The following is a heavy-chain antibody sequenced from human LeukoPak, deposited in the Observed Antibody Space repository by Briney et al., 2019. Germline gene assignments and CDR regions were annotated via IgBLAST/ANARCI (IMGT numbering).Heavy chain of an antibody. J-gene: IGHJ6*02. V-gene: IGHV1-58*01. Sequence: GTSVKVSCKASGFTFTTSAVQWVRQARGQRLEWIGLVVVGSGNTNYAQKFQERVTITRDMSTSTVYMDLSRQRSEDTAVYYCAAASNYYDRGNYYSYAMDVWGQGTTVTVSS. CDR2: VVVGSGNT. CDR3: AAASNYYDRGNYYSYAMDV. CDR1: GFTFTTSA. D-gene: IGHD3-22*01.